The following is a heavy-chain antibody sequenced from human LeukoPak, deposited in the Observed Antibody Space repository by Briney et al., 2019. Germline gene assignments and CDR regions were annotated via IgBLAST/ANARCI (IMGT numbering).Heavy chain of an antibody. CDR2: IYFSGST. D-gene: IGHD4-11*01. V-gene: IGHV4-59*01. Sequence: PSETLSLPCTVSDDSIGNYYWSWIRQSPGKGLEWIGYIYFSGSTNYNPSLKRRVTMSVVTSKNQFSLRLTSVTAADTATYYCARVGGSNFYNYGMDVWGQGTTVIVSS. CDR3: ARVGGSNFYNYGMDV. J-gene: IGHJ6*02. CDR1: DDSIGNYY.